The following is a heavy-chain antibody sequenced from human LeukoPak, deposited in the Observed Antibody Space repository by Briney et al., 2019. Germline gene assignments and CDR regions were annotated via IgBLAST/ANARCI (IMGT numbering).Heavy chain of an antibody. J-gene: IGHJ6*03. D-gene: IGHD5-12*01. CDR3: ARGRGGWLPYYYYYIDG. V-gene: IGHV4-34*01. Sequence: PSETLSLTCAVYGVSFSDYDRSWIRQPPGKGLEWIGEINHSGSTNYNPSLKSRVTISVDTSQNQFSLKLSSVTAADTAVYYCARGRGGWLPYYYYYIDGWGKRTTVTVSS. CDR1: GVSFSDYD. CDR2: INHSGST.